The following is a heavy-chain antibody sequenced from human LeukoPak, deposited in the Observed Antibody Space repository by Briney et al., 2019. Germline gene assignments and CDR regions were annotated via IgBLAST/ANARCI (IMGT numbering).Heavy chain of an antibody. CDR3: AREYCSSTSCLYDY. V-gene: IGHV3-48*01. CDR2: ISSSSSTI. D-gene: IGHD2-2*01. CDR1: GFTFSSYS. J-gene: IGHJ4*02. Sequence: GGSLRLSCAASGFTFSSYSMNWVRQAAGKRLECVSYISSSSSTIYYADSVKGRFTISRDKAKNSLYLQMNSLRAEDTAVYYCAREYCSSTSCLYDYWGQGTLVTVSS.